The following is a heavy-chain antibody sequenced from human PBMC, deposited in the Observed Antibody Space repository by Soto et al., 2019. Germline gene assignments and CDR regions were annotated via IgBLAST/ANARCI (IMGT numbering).Heavy chain of an antibody. V-gene: IGHV3-15*01. CDR1: GFTFSNAW. D-gene: IGHD1-26*01. Sequence: GGSLRLSCAASGFTFSNAWMSWVRQAPGKGLEWVGRIKSKPDGGTTEYAAPVQGRFTISRDDSKNTLYLQINSLKTEDTAVYYCTTVWTNRVGAEYFQHWGQGTLVTVSS. CDR3: TTVWTNRVGAEYFQH. CDR2: IKSKPDGGTT. J-gene: IGHJ1*01.